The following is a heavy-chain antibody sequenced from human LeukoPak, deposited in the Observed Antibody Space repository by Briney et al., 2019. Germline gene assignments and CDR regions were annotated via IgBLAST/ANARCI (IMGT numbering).Heavy chain of an antibody. Sequence: SETLSLTCAVYGGSFSGYYWSWIRQPPGKGLEWIGEINHSGSTNYNPSLKSRVTISVDTSKNQFSLKLSSVTAADTAVYYCARLSVANHFDYWGQGTLVTVSS. CDR2: INHSGST. CDR3: ARLSVANHFDY. CDR1: GGSFSGYY. J-gene: IGHJ4*02. D-gene: IGHD4-23*01. V-gene: IGHV4-34*01.